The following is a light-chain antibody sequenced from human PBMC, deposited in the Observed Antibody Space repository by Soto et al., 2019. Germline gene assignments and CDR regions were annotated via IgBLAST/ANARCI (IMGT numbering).Light chain of an antibody. Sequence: QSALTQPASVSGSPGQSITISCTGTSSDVGGYYYVSWYQHHPGKAPKLMIYEVSNRPSGVSNRFSGPKSGNTASLTISGLQAEDEADYYCSSYTSSSTVLFGGGTQLTVL. CDR3: SSYTSSSTVL. J-gene: IGLJ2*01. CDR2: EVS. CDR1: SSDVGGYYY. V-gene: IGLV2-14*01.